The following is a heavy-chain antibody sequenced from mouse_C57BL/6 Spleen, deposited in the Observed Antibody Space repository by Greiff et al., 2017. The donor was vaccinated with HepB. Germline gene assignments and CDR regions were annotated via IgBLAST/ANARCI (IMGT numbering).Heavy chain of an antibody. CDR3: AREDYDYDEGFAY. V-gene: IGHV1-4*01. Sequence: VQLQQSGAELARPGASVKMSCKASGYTFTSYTMHWVKQRPGQGLEWIGYINPSSGYTKYNQKFKDKATLTADKSSSTAYMQLSSLTSEDSAVYYCAREDYDYDEGFAYWGQGTLVTVSA. J-gene: IGHJ3*01. CDR1: GYTFTSYT. CDR2: INPSSGYT. D-gene: IGHD2-4*01.